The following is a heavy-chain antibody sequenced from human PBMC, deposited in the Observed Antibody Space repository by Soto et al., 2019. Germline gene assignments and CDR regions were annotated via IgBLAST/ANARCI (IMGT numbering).Heavy chain of an antibody. D-gene: IGHD3-9*01. Sequence: EVQLVESGGGLVQPGGSLRLSCAASGFTFSSYSMNWVRQAPGKGLEWVSYISSSSSTIYYADSVKGQFTIYRDNAKNSLYLQMNSLRAEDTAVYYCAREADILNWFDPWRHVNLVTVSS. CDR1: GFTFSSYS. CDR3: AREADILNWFDP. J-gene: IGHJ5*02. CDR2: ISSSSSTI. V-gene: IGHV3-48*01.